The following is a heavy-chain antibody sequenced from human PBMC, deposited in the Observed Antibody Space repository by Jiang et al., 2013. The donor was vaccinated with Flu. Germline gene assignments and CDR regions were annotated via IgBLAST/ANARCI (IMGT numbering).Heavy chain of an antibody. V-gene: IGHV4-61*09. J-gene: IGHJ2*01. CDR1: GGSFSSDYYV. CDR3: ARGRSNWNDWYFDF. Sequence: KASQTLSLTCTVSGGSFSSDYYVLELDPSARREGTGMDWAYVYRWEHQLQPSLNRRFNILMDMSRRQFSLSLNSVTAADTAVYYCARGRSNWNDWYFDFWGRGTLVTVS. CDR2: VYRWEH. D-gene: IGHD1-20*01.